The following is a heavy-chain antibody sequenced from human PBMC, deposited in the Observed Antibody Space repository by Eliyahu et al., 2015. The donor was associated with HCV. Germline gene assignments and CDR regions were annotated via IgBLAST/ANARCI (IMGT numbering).Heavy chain of an antibody. CDR3: AKDHPVAGWYFDL. CDR2: IIAAGDT. D-gene: IGHD6-19*01. V-gene: IGHV3-23*01. CDR1: GFPFSNYV. Sequence: EEHLLESGGGLVQPGGSLXLXCAASGFPFSNYVMNWVRQAPGKGLEWVSTIIAAGDTSYADSVKGRFTISRDNSQNSLYLQMNSLRAEDTAIYYCAKDHPVAGWYFDLWGRGALVTVS. J-gene: IGHJ2*01.